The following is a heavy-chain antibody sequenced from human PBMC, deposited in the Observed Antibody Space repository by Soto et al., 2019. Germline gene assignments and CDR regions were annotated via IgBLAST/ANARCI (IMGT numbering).Heavy chain of an antibody. V-gene: IGHV3-11*01. CDR1: GFNFNDYY. CDR3: ARRGGPGDY. D-gene: IGHD2-15*01. CDR2: ISHSGHIT. Sequence: QVQLVESGGGLVKPGGSLRLSCAASGFNFNDYYMSWIRQAPGKGLEWLSYISHSGHITNYADSVKGRFTISRDNAKNSLYLQMHSLRAEDTAVYYCARRGGPGDYWGQGTLVTVSS. J-gene: IGHJ4*02.